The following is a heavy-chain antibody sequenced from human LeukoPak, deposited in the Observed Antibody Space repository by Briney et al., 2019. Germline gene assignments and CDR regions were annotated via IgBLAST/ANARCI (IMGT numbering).Heavy chain of an antibody. J-gene: IGHJ4*02. CDR1: AFNLSDYG. V-gene: IGHV3-30*18. CDR3: AKVGGRSWFYFDS. Sequence: PGGSLRLSCAYSAFNLSDYGMGWVRQAPGKGLEWVAVITHDGSDKYYADPVKGRLSISRDNSKNTLYLQMNSLRPEDTAIYFCAKVGGRSWFYFDSWGQGTVVTVSS. CDR2: ITHDGSDK. D-gene: IGHD6-13*01.